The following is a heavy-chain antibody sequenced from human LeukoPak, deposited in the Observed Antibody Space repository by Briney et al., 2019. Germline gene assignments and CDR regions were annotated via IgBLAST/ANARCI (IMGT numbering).Heavy chain of an antibody. D-gene: IGHD2-8*01. J-gene: IGHJ3*02. CDR1: GYTFTSYY. CDR3: ARVADLRAPPNTFDI. V-gene: IGHV1-46*03. CDR2: SHPSGGST. Sequence: GASVKVSCKASGYTFTSYYMHWVRQAPGRGREWMGISHPSGGSTSYAQKFQGRVTMTRDTFTSTVYMELSSLRSEDTAVYYCARVADLRAPPNTFDIWGQGTMVTVSS.